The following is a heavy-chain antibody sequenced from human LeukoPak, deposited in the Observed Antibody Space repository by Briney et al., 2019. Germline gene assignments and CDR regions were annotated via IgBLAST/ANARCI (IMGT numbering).Heavy chain of an antibody. CDR1: GFTFSTYG. CDR2: IRHDGSNK. J-gene: IGHJ4*02. CDR3: AKDKDPWKSTSISDFDY. D-gene: IGHD1-1*01. Sequence: PAETLRLSCAASGFTFSTYGLHWVRQAPGKGLEWVAFIRHDGSNKYYADSGKGRFTISRDNSKNTLYLQMNSLRAEDTAMYFCAKDKDPWKSTSISDFDYWGQGTLVTVSS. V-gene: IGHV3-30*02.